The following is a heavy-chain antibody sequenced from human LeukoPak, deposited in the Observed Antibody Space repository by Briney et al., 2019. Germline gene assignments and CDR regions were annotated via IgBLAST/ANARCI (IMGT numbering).Heavy chain of an antibody. CDR3: ARDQGGWELLGGAYFDY. CDR1: GGTFSNYI. Sequence: VASVKVSCKASGGTFSNYIISWVRQAPGQGLEWMGWISAYNGNTNHAQKLQGRVTMTTDTPTSTAYMELRSLRSDDTAVYYCARDQGGWELLGGAYFDYWGQGTLVTVSS. J-gene: IGHJ4*02. V-gene: IGHV1-18*04. D-gene: IGHD1-26*01. CDR2: ISAYNGNT.